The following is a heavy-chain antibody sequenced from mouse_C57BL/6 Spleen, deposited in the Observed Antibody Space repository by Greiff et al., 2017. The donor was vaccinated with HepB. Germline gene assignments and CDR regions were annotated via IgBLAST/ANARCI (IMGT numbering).Heavy chain of an antibody. J-gene: IGHJ4*01. CDR3: ARATMITPYAMDY. V-gene: IGHV1-80*01. CDR2: MYPGDGDT. CDR1: GYAFSSYW. Sequence: QVQLQQSGAELVKPGASVKISCKASGYAFSSYWMNWVKQRPGKGLEWIGQMYPGDGDTNYNGKFKGKATLTADKSSSTAYMQLSSLTSEDSAVYFCARATMITPYAMDYWGQGPSVTVSS. D-gene: IGHD2-4*01.